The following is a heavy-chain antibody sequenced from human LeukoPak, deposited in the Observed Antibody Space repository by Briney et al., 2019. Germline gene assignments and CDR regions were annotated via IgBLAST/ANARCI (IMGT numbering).Heavy chain of an antibody. Sequence: SQTLSLTCAISGDSVSSNSAAWNWIRQSPSRGLEWLGRTYYRSKRYNDYAVSVKSRININPDTSKNQFNLQLNSVTPGDAVVCYCARDRRSGNYIYYYYYMDVWGKGTTVTVSS. CDR1: GDSVSSNSAA. CDR2: TYYRSKRYN. D-gene: IGHD1-26*01. J-gene: IGHJ6*03. V-gene: IGHV6-1*01. CDR3: ARDRRSGNYIYYYYYMDV.